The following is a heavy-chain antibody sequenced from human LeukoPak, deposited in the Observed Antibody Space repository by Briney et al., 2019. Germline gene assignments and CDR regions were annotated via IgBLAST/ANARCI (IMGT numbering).Heavy chain of an antibody. CDR3: ARYSSSWYRDYYYGMDV. J-gene: IGHJ6*02. V-gene: IGHV1-69*01. Sequence: GSSVTVSCTASGGTFSSYAISGVRQAPGQGLEWMGGIIPIFGTANYAQKFQGRVTITADESTSTAYMELSSLRSEDTAVYYCARYSSSWYRDYYYGMDVWGQGTTVTVSS. CDR2: IIPIFGTA. D-gene: IGHD6-13*01. CDR1: GGTFSSYA.